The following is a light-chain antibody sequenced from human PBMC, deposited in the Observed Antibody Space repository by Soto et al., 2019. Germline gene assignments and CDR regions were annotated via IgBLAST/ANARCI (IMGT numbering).Light chain of an antibody. J-gene: IGKJ2*01. CDR1: QSVSSY. CDR2: DAS. Sequence: EIGLTQSPATLSLSPGERATLSCRASQSVSSYLAWYQQKPGQAPRLLIYDASNRATGIPARFSGSGSGTDFTLTISSLAPEDFAVYYWQQRSNWPPYSFGQGTKLESK. V-gene: IGKV3-11*01. CDR3: QQRSNWPPYS.